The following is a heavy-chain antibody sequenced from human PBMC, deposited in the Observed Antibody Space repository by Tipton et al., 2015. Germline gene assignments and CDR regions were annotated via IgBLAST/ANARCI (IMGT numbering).Heavy chain of an antibody. V-gene: IGHV4-59*01. CDR1: SGSISRSY. D-gene: IGHD3-22*01. Sequence: TLSLTCTVSSGSISRSYWSWIRQPPGKGLEWIGYIFYDGSTNYNPSLKSRLTISVDTSKNQFSLRLNSVTAADTAVYFCARDAWAGDSRGFYYIYWGQGTLVRVSS. CDR3: ARDAWAGDSRGFYYIY. CDR2: IFYDGST. J-gene: IGHJ4*02.